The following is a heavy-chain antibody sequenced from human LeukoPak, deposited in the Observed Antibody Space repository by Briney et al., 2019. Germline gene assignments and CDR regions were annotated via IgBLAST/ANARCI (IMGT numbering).Heavy chain of an antibody. D-gene: IGHD5-18*01. CDR2: IYTSGST. J-gene: IGHJ3*02. Sequence: SQTLSLTCTVSGGSISSGSYYWRWIRQPAGKGLEWIGRIYTSGSTNYNPSLKSRVTISVDTSKNQFSLKLSSVTAADTAVYYCARSGYSYGIDAFDIWGQGTMVTVSS. CDR3: ARSGYSYGIDAFDI. V-gene: IGHV4-61*02. CDR1: GGSISSGSYY.